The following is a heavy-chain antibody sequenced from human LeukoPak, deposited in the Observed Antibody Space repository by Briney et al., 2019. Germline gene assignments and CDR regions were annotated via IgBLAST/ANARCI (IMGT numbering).Heavy chain of an antibody. V-gene: IGHV3-48*03. J-gene: IGHJ3*02. CDR3: ARAPGYYDSSGDAFDI. Sequence: GGSLRLSCAASGFTFSSYEMNWVRQAPGKGLEWVSYISSSGSTIYYADSVQGRFTISRDNAKNSLYLQMNSLRAEDTAVYYCARAPGYYDSSGDAFDIWGQGTMVTVSS. D-gene: IGHD3-22*01. CDR1: GFTFSSYE. CDR2: ISSSGSTI.